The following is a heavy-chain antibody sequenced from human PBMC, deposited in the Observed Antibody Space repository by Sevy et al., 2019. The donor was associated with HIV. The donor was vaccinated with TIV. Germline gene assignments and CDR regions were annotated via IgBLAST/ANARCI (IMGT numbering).Heavy chain of an antibody. J-gene: IGHJ6*02. CDR1: GGSVSSDTYY. Sequence: SKTLSLTCTVSGGSVSSDTYYWTWIRQPPGKGLEFIGYIYYNVRINYNPSLKSRVTISVDTSKNQFSLKVTSVTAADTAFYYCTRVGGLTDYGMDVWGQGTTVTVSS. V-gene: IGHV4-61*01. D-gene: IGHD1-26*01. CDR2: IYYNVRI. CDR3: TRVGGLTDYGMDV.